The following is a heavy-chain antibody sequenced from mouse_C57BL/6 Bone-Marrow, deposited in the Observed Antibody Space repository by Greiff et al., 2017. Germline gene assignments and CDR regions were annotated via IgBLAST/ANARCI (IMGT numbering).Heavy chain of an antibody. V-gene: IGHV1-81*01. CDR3: AKERLIYYFDY. CDR1: GYTFTSYG. Sequence: VKLVESGAELARPGASVKLSCKASGYTFTSYGISWVKQRTGQGLEWIGEIYPRSGNTYYNEKFKGKATLTADKSSSTAYMELRSLTSEYSAVYFCAKERLIYYFDYGGQGTTLTVSS. CDR2: IYPRSGNT. D-gene: IGHD3-2*02. J-gene: IGHJ2*01.